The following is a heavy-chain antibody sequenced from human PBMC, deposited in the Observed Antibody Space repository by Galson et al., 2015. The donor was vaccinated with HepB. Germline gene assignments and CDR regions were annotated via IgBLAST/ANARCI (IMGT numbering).Heavy chain of an antibody. J-gene: IGHJ6*02. D-gene: IGHD2-2*01. Sequence: SVKVSCKASGYTFTSYAMHWVRQAPGQRLEWMGWINAGNGNTKYSQKFQGRVTITRDTSASTAYIELSSLRSEDTAVYYCARVLMRYQLPGLYGMDVWGQGTTVTVSS. CDR3: ARVLMRYQLPGLYGMDV. CDR1: GYTFTSYA. V-gene: IGHV1-3*01. CDR2: INAGNGNT.